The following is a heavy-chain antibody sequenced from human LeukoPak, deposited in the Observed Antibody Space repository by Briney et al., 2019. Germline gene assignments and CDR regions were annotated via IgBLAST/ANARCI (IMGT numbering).Heavy chain of an antibody. J-gene: IGHJ3*02. V-gene: IGHV4-34*01. CDR3: ARGSSSGWFDAFDI. CDR1: GGSFSGYY. Sequence: SSETLSLTGAVDGGSFSGYYWSWIRQPAGKGLEWIGEINNSGSTNYNPSLKSRVTTALDTSKNQFSLKLSSVTAADTAVYYCARGSSSGWFDAFDIWGQGTMVTVSS. D-gene: IGHD6-19*01. CDR2: INNSGST.